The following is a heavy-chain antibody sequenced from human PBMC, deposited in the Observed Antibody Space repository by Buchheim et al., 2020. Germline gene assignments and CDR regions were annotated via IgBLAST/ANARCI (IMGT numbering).Heavy chain of an antibody. D-gene: IGHD2-2*01. J-gene: IGHJ6*02. CDR1: GGTFRFYA. V-gene: IGHV1-69*01. CDR2: IIPIFGTT. Sequence: QVQLVQSGAEVKKPGSSVRVSCKAPGGTFRFYAISWVRQVPGQGLEWMGGIIPIFGTTNYAQKFHDRVTITADESTRTAYMELSSLSSEDTAVYFCAREVGGRVVVVPPGMSYYYGLDVWGPGTT. CDR3: AREVGGRVVVVPPGMSYYYGLDV.